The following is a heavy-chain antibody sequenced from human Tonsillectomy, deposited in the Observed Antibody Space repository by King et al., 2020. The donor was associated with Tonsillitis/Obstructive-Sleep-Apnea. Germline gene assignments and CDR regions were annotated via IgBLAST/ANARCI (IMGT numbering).Heavy chain of an antibody. CDR2: IIPILART. D-gene: IGHD3-3*01. Sequence: QLVQSGAEVKKPGSSVKVSCKASGGTFNSYAINWVRQAPGQGLEWMGRIIPILARTNYAQKFQGKITISADKSTSTAYMELSSLRSEDTAVYYCASAPVGAAIFGVVSDAGWSDPWGQGTLVTVSS. J-gene: IGHJ5*02. CDR1: GGTFNSYA. V-gene: IGHV1-69*04. CDR3: ASAPVGAAIFGVVSDAGWSDP.